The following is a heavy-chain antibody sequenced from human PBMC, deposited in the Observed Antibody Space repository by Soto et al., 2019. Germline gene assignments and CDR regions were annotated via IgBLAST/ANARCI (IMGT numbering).Heavy chain of an antibody. J-gene: IGHJ6*02. V-gene: IGHV4-28*01. CDR2: IYYSGTT. D-gene: IGHD3-16*01. CDR1: GYSISSSNW. CDR3: ARHNGPLYVGYYYDMDV. Sequence: PSETLSLTCAVSGYSISSSNWWGWIRQPPGKGLEWIGYIYYSGTTYYNPSLKGRVTISVDTSKNQFSLKLSSVTAADTAVYYCARHNGPLYVGYYYDMDVWGQGTTVTVSS.